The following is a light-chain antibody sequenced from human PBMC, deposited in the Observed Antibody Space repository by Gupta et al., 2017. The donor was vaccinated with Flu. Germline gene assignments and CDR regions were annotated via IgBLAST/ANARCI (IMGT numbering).Light chain of an antibody. CDR2: DAS. CDR3: QQSYTLPRT. CDR1: QPISNS. Sequence: IPSPPPPSSPSASVGDRVTITCQASQPISNSVNWYQQKPGRAPKLLIYDASNLETGVPSRFSGSGSRTDFTFTISSLQPEDIATYYCQQSYTLPRTFGEGTKVEIK. J-gene: IGKJ1*01. V-gene: IGKV1-33*01.